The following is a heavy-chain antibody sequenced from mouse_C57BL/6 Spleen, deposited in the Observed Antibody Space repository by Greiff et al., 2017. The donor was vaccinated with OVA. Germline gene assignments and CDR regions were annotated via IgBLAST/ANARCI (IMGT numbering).Heavy chain of an antibody. Sequence: EVQLQQSGPELVKPGASVKISCKASGYTFTDYYMNWVKQSHGKSLEWIGDINPNNGGTSYNQKFKGKATLTVDKSSSTAYMELRSLTSEDSAVYYCARSRSNYSLYYFDDWGQGTTLTVSS. CDR3: ARSRSNYSLYYFDD. CDR1: GYTFTDYY. D-gene: IGHD2-5*01. J-gene: IGHJ2*01. V-gene: IGHV1-26*01. CDR2: INPNNGGT.